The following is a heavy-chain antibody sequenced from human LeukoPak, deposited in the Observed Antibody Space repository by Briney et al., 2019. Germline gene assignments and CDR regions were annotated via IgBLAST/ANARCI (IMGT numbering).Heavy chain of an antibody. J-gene: IGHJ4*02. V-gene: IGHV3-30*02. Sequence: GGSLRLSCAASGFTFSSYSMNWVRQAPGKGLEWVAFIRYDGSNKYYADSVKGRFTISRDNSKNTLYLQMNSLRAEDTAVYYCAKISGVDGYDTDYWGQGTLVTVSS. D-gene: IGHD5-12*01. CDR2: IRYDGSNK. CDR1: GFTFSSYS. CDR3: AKISGVDGYDTDY.